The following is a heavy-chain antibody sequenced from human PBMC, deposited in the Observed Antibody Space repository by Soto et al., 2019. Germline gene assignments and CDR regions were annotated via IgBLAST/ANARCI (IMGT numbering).Heavy chain of an antibody. J-gene: IGHJ5*01. Sequence: ASVKVSCKASGYTFTSYYMHWVRQAPGQGLEWMGIINPSGGSTSYAQKFQGRVTMTRDTSTSTVYMELSSLRSEDTAVYYCARVNYDFCSGDNWFDSWGQGTLVTVSS. CDR1: GYTFTSYY. D-gene: IGHD3-3*01. CDR2: INPSGGST. CDR3: ARVNYDFCSGDNWFDS. V-gene: IGHV1-46*01.